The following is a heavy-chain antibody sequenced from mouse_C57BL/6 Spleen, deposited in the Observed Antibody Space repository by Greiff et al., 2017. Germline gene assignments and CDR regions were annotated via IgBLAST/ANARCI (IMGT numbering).Heavy chain of an antibody. CDR2: ISSGGSYT. CDR3: ARQEYGSSSWYFDY. V-gene: IGHV5-6*01. D-gene: IGHD1-1*01. CDR1: GFTFSSYG. J-gene: IGHJ2*01. Sequence: EVQGVESGGDLVKPGGSLKLSCAASGFTFSSYGMSWVRQTPDKRLEWVATISSGGSYTYYPDSVKGRFTISRDNAKNTLYLQMSSLKSEDTAMYYCARQEYGSSSWYFDYWGQGTTLTVSS.